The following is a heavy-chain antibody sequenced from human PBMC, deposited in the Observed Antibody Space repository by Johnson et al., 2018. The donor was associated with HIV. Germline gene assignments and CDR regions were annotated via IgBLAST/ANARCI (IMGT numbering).Heavy chain of an antibody. V-gene: IGHV3-30*04. Sequence: QVQLVESGGGVVQPGRSMRLSCAASGFTFSSYAMHWVRQAPGKGLEWVAVISYDGSNKYYADSVKGRFTISRDNSKNTLYLQMNSLRTEDTAVYYCERENVLFNAFDIWGQGTMVTVSS. CDR1: GFTFSSYA. D-gene: IGHD2/OR15-2a*01. CDR2: ISYDGSNK. J-gene: IGHJ3*02. CDR3: ERENVLFNAFDI.